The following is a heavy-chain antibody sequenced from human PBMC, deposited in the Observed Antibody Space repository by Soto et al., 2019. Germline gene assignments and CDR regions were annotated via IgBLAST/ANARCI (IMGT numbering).Heavy chain of an antibody. CDR1: GGTFSSYS. CDR3: ARAVVLTFTRFYDMDV. CDR2: LIPMFGTT. J-gene: IGHJ6*02. Sequence: QVQLVQSGAEVKTPGSSVKVSCKASGGTFSSYSINWVRQSPGQGLEWMGRLIPMFGTTDYAQRIQVRVTFTADESTSTATMEVTNMTSEDTAVYYCARAVVLTFTRFYDMDVWGQGTTVTVS. V-gene: IGHV1-69*18. D-gene: IGHD3-9*01.